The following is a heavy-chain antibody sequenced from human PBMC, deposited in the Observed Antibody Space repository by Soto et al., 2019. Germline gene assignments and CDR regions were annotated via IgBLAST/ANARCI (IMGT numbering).Heavy chain of an antibody. Sequence: SETLSLTCSVSGDSTGSGDKYWSWIRQPPGKGLEWIGYVYYSGSTYYNPSLKSRVTMSLDTSKNQFALKLRSVTAADTAVYYFARDFKRYSSSTGPREYWGKGTLVTVSS. CDR1: GDSTGSGDKY. J-gene: IGHJ1*01. V-gene: IGHV4-30-4*01. CDR2: VYYSGST. D-gene: IGHD6-6*01. CDR3: ARDFKRYSSSTGPREY.